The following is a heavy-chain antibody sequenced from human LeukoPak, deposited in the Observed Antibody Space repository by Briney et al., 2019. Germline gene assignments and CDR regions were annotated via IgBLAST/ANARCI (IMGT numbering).Heavy chain of an antibody. CDR3: AKRGVVIRVMLVGFHKAAYYFDS. V-gene: IGHV3-23*01. Sequence: GGSLRLSCAVSRITLCNYGMGWVRQAPGKGLEWVTGISDSGGRTNYAVSVKRRVTIHRHNPKHTLSVQMNSLRPDDTSVYVCAKRGVVIRVMLVGFHKAAYYFDSWGQGALVTVSS. J-gene: IGHJ4*02. D-gene: IGHD3-16*01. CDR2: ISDSGGRT. CDR1: RITLCNYG.